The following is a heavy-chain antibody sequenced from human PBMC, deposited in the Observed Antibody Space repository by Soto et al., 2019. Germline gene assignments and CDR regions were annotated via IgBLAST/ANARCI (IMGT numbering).Heavy chain of an antibody. V-gene: IGHV3-23*01. CDR3: AASPYSSGYPFDY. J-gene: IGHJ4*02. Sequence: PGGSLRLSCAASGFTFSSYAMSWVRQAPGKGLEWVSAISGSGGSTYYADSVKGRFTISRDNSKNTLYLQMNSLRAEDTAVYYCAASPYSSGYPFDYWGQGTLVTVSS. CDR1: GFTFSSYA. D-gene: IGHD3-22*01. CDR2: ISGSGGST.